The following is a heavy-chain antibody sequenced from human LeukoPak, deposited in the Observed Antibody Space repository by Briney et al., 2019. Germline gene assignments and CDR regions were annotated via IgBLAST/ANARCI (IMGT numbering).Heavy chain of an antibody. D-gene: IGHD6-19*01. J-gene: IGHJ6*02. Sequence: SVKVSCKASGYTFTSYGISWVRQAPGQGHEWMGWISAYNGNTNYAQKLQGRVTMTTDTSTSTAYMELRSLRSDDTAVYYCARDYGIAVAGFFSVGGFRMDVWGQGTTVTVSS. CDR3: ARDYGIAVAGFFSVGGFRMDV. V-gene: IGHV1-18*01. CDR1: GYTFTSYG. CDR2: ISAYNGNT.